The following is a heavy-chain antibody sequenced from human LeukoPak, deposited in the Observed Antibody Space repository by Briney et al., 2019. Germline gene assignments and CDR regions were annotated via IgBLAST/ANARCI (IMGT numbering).Heavy chain of an antibody. J-gene: IGHJ4*02. V-gene: IGHV3-11*06. CDR1: GFIFSDYY. D-gene: IGHD4-17*01. Sequence: GGSLRLSCPASGFIFSDYYMSWIRQAPGKGLEWVSYISSSSSYINYADSVNGRFTISRDNAKNSLYLQMNSLRAEDTAVYYCARVSYGDSGYFDYWGQGTLVTVSS. CDR3: ARVSYGDSGYFDY. CDR2: ISSSSSYI.